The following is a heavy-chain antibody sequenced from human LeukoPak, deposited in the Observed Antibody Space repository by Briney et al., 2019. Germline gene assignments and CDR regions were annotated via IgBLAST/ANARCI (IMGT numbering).Heavy chain of an antibody. Sequence: SSETLSLTCTVSGGSISSYYWSWIRQPPGKGLEWIGYIYYSGSTNYNPSLKSRVTISVDTSKNQFSLKLSSVTAADTAVYYCASIPTTIFGVANRAFDIWGQGTMVTVSS. CDR3: ASIPTTIFGVANRAFDI. V-gene: IGHV4-59*01. D-gene: IGHD3-3*01. J-gene: IGHJ3*02. CDR1: GGSISSYY. CDR2: IYYSGST.